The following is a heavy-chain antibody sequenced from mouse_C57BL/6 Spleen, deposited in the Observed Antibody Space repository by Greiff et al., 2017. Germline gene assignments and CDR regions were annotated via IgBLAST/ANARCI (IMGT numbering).Heavy chain of an antibody. CDR3: ARGRTDDRNLVAD. J-gene: IGHJ3*01. CDR2: IYPGSGST. Sequence: QVQLQQPGAELVKPGASVTLSCKASGYTFTGYWLTWVKQRPGPGLEWIGAIYPGSGSTNYNEKFKSKATLTVDPSSSTAYMQRSSLTSEDSAVYDGARGRTDDRNLVADWGQGTLVTVSA. CDR1: GYTFTGYW. V-gene: IGHV1-55*01. D-gene: IGHD2-14*01.